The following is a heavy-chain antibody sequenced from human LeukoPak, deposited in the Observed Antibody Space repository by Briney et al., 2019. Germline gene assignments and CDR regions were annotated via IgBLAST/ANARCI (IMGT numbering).Heavy chain of an antibody. V-gene: IGHV3-30*18. D-gene: IGHD3-22*01. CDR2: ISYDGSNK. CDR3: AKSPGSGYYWDRDDAIDI. Sequence: GGSLRLSCAASGFTFSSYGIHWVRQAPGKGLEWVAVISYDGSNKYYADSVKGRFTISRDNSKNTLYLQMNSLRAEDTAVYYCAKSPGSGYYWDRDDAIDIWGQGTMVTVSS. CDR1: GFTFSSYG. J-gene: IGHJ3*02.